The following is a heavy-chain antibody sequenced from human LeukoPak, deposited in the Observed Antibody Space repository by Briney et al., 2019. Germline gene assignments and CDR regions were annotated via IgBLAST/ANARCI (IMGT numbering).Heavy chain of an antibody. CDR1: GGTFSSYA. CDR3: AKDRYYYGSGSPWGYFDY. CDR2: IIPILGIA. V-gene: IGHV1-69*04. Sequence: ASVKVSCKASGGTFSSYAISWVRQAPGQGLEWMGRIIPILGIANYAQKFQGRVTITADKSTSTAYMELSSLRSEGTAVYYCAKDRYYYGSGSPWGYFDYWGQGTLVTVSS. J-gene: IGHJ4*02. D-gene: IGHD3-10*01.